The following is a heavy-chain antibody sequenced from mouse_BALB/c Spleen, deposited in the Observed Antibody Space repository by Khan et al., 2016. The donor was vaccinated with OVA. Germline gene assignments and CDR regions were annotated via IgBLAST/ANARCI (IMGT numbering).Heavy chain of an antibody. CDR3: ARSYYYESMDY. D-gene: IGHD1-1*01. V-gene: IGHV1-31*01. CDR1: GYSFSGYY. J-gene: IGHJ4*01. Sequence: VRLQQSGPELVKPGASVKISCETSGYSFSGYYMSWVKQSHVKSLEWIGRIYRYNGATKYKQNVKDKASLTVNKSSNTAYMEMHSLTSEDSAVCYCARSYYYESMDYWGQGTSVTVSS. CDR2: IYRYNGAT.